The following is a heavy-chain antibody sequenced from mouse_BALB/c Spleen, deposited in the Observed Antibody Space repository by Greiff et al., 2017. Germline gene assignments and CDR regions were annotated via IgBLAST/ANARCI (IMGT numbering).Heavy chain of an antibody. CDR1: GFSLTSYG. J-gene: IGHJ4*01. V-gene: IGHV2-2*02. D-gene: IGHD1-1*01. CDR2: IWSGGST. CDR3: ARKGLLRVYYAMDY. Sequence: QVQLQQSGPGLVQPSQSLSITCTVSGFSLTSYGVHWVRQPPGKGLEWLGVIWSGGSTDYNAAFISRLSISKDNSKSQVFFKMNSLQANDTAIYYCARKGLLRVYYAMDYWGQGTSVTVAS.